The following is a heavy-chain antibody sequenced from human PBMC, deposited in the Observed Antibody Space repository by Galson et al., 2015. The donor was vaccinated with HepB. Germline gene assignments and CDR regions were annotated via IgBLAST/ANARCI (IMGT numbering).Heavy chain of an antibody. CDR3: ARGGYSTTYYYYGMDV. CDR2: ISYDGSNK. J-gene: IGHJ6*02. CDR1: GFTFSSYA. D-gene: IGHD5-18*01. V-gene: IGHV3-30-3*01. Sequence: SLRLSCAASGFTFSSYAMHWVRQAPGKGLEWVAVISYDGSNKYYADSVKGRFTISRDNSKNTLYLQMNSLRAEDTAVYYCARGGYSTTYYYYGMDVWGQGTTVTVSS.